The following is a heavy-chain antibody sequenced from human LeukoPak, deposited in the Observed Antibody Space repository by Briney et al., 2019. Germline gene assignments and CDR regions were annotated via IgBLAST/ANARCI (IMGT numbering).Heavy chain of an antibody. J-gene: IGHJ4*02. CDR2: INPSGGST. Sequence: ASVKVSCTASGYTFTSYYMHWVRQAPGQGLEWMGIINPSGGSTSYAQKFQGRVTMTRDTSISTAYMELSRLRSDDTAVYYCARDSGERGSGSYLIAYWGQGTLVTVSS. CDR3: ARDSGERGSGSYLIAY. V-gene: IGHV1-46*01. CDR1: GYTFTSYY. D-gene: IGHD3-10*01.